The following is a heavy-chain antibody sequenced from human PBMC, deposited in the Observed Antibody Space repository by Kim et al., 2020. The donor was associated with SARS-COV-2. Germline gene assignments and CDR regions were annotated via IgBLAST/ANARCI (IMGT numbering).Heavy chain of an antibody. J-gene: IGHJ6*02. CDR1: GFTFSSYS. CDR2: ISSSSSYI. D-gene: IGHD3-3*01. V-gene: IGHV3-21*01. CDR3: ARDSEGGPTVSHTFLEWYIYGMDV. Sequence: GGSLRLSCAASGFTFSSYSMNWVRQAPGKGLEWVSSISSSSSYIYYADSVKGRFTISRDNAKNSLYLQMNSLRAEDTAVYYCARDSEGGPTVSHTFLEWYIYGMDVWGQGTTVTVSS.